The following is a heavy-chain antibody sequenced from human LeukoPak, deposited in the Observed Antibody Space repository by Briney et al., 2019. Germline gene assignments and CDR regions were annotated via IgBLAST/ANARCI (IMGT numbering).Heavy chain of an antibody. CDR3: ARDLYSGYVNWFDP. Sequence: GGSLRLSCAASGFTFSSYSMNWVRQAPGKGLGWVSSISSSSSYIYYADSVKGRFTISRDNAKNSLYLQMNSLRAEDTAVYYCARDLYSGYVNWFDPWGQGTLVTVSS. J-gene: IGHJ5*02. V-gene: IGHV3-21*01. D-gene: IGHD5-12*01. CDR1: GFTFSSYS. CDR2: ISSSSSYI.